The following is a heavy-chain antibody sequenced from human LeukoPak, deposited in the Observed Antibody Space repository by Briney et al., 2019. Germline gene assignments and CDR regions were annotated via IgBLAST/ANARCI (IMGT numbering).Heavy chain of an antibody. J-gene: IGHJ3*02. V-gene: IGHV3-30-3*01. CDR1: GFTFSSYA. CDR2: ISYDGSNK. D-gene: IGHD3-3*01. CDR3: ARGRVSYDFWSGYYRGDAFDI. Sequence: GGSLRLSCAASGFTFSSYAMHWVRQAPGKGLEWVAVISYDGSNKYYADSVKGRFTISRDNSKNTLYLQMNSLRAEDTAVYYCARGRVSYDFWSGYYRGDAFDIWAKGQWSPSLQ.